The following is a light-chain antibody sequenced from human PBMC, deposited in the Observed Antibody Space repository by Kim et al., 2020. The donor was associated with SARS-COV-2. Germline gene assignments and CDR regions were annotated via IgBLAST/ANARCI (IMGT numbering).Light chain of an antibody. CDR3: AAWDDSLKGGV. Sequence: QSVLTQPPSASGTPRQRVTISCSGSSSNIGNNAVNWYQQFPGTAPKLLISSNNQRPSGVPDRFSGSKSGTSASLAISGLQSEDEADYYCAAWDDSLKGGVFGGGTQLTVL. J-gene: IGLJ3*02. V-gene: IGLV1-44*01. CDR2: SNN. CDR1: SSNIGNNA.